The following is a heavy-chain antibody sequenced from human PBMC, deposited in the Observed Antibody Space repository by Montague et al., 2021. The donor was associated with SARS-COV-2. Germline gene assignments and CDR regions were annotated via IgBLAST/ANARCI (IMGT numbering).Heavy chain of an antibody. V-gene: IGHV4-34*01. D-gene: IGHD3-22*01. Sequence: SETLSLTCAVSGGSFGDGHCCWVRLPPAQGMGRIGIGRKCGRTNXNPSPNRRVTISVDTSKTQFSLKLTSVTAADTGLYFCARGHLSVSMIVVVFTSASYDFDYWGQGAQVTVSS. CDR2: GRKCGRT. CDR1: GGSFGDGH. CDR3: ARGHLSVSMIVVVFTSASYDFDY. J-gene: IGHJ4*02.